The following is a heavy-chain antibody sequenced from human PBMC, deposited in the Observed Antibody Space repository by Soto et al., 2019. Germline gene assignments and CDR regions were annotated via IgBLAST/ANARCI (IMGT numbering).Heavy chain of an antibody. CDR2: ISYDGSNK. D-gene: IGHD3-22*01. J-gene: IGHJ4*02. CDR3: AKDGGNIVVAPNIFDY. CDR1: GFTFSSYG. Sequence: GGSLRLSCAASGFTFSSYGMHWVRQAPGKGLEWVAVISYDGSNKYYADSVKGRFTISRDNSKNTLYLQMNSLRAEDTAVYYCAKDGGNIVVAPNIFDYWGQGTLVTVSS. V-gene: IGHV3-30*18.